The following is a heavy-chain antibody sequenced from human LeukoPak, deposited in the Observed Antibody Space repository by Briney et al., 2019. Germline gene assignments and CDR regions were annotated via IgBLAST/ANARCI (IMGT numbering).Heavy chain of an antibody. CDR2: ISSSSSYT. D-gene: IGHD3-10*01. CDR1: GLIFSNYG. Sequence: PGGSLRLSCAASGLIFSNYGMHWVRQAPGKGLEWVSYISSSSSYTNYADSVKGRFTISRDNAKNSLYLQMNSLRAEDTAVYYCAREQDFGEPHNPWGQGTLVTVSS. V-gene: IGHV3-21*05. J-gene: IGHJ5*02. CDR3: AREQDFGEPHNP.